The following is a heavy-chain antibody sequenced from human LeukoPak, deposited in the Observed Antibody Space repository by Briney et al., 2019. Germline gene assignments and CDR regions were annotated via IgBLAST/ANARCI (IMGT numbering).Heavy chain of an antibody. D-gene: IGHD3-3*01. Sequence: KTGGSLRLSCAASGFTFSSYSMNWVRQAPGRGLEWVSSISSSSSYIYYADSVKGRFTISRDNAKNSLYLQMNSLRAEDTAVYYCARDVSGYYDFWSGSYFDYWGQGTLVTVSS. CDR1: GFTFSSYS. CDR3: ARDVSGYYDFWSGSYFDY. V-gene: IGHV3-21*01. CDR2: ISSSSSYI. J-gene: IGHJ4*02.